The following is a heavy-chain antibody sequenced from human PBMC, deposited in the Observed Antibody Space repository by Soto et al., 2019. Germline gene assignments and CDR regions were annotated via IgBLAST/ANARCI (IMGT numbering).Heavy chain of an antibody. V-gene: IGHV4-30-2*01. CDR1: GGPISSGGYS. CDR2: IYHSGST. CDR3: ARGNSGYDRGVHFVY. J-gene: IGHJ4*02. D-gene: IGHD5-12*01. Sequence: SETLSFTCAVSGGPISSGGYSWGWIRQPPGKGLEWIGYIYHSGSTYYNPSRKSRVTISVDRYKNQFSLKLTSVTAADTAVYYCARGNSGYDRGVHFVYWGQGTLVTVS.